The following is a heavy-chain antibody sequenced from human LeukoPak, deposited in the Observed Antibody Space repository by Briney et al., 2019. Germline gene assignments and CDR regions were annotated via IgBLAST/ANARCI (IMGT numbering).Heavy chain of an antibody. Sequence: GGSLRLSCAAYGFTFSGSAMHWVRQASGKGLEWVGCIRSKANSYATASAASVKGRFTISRDDSKNTAYLQMNSLKAEDSAVYYCTRPIAVGGTNDYWGQGTLVTVSS. D-gene: IGHD6-19*01. J-gene: IGHJ4*02. CDR3: TRPIAVGGTNDY. V-gene: IGHV3-73*01. CDR2: IRSKANSYAT. CDR1: GFTFSGSA.